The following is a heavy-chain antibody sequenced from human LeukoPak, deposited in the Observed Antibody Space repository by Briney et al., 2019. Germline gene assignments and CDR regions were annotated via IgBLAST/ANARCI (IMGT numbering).Heavy chain of an antibody. CDR2: IYSGGST. J-gene: IGHJ4*02. CDR3: ARVGDCGRASCYAIDY. D-gene: IGHD2-2*01. Sequence: GGSLRLSCAASGFTVSSNYMSWVRQAPGKGLEWVSIIYSGGSTYYTDSVRGRFIISRDISKNTLDLQMNSLRAEDTAVYYCARVGDCGRASCYAIDYWGQGTLVTVSS. V-gene: IGHV3-66*01. CDR1: GFTVSSNY.